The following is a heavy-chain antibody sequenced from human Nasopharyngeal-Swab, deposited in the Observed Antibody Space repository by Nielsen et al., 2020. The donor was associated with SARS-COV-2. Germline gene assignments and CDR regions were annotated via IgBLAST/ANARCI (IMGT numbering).Heavy chain of an antibody. CDR1: GGSISSYY. CDR2: IYYSGST. CDR3: ARVTREDPRAVAGLLDY. J-gene: IGHJ4*02. Sequence: SETLSLTCTASGGSISSYYWSWIRQPPGKGLEWIGYIYYSGSTNYNPSLKSRVTISVDTSKNQFSLKLSSVTAADTAVYYCARVTREDPRAVAGLLDYWGQGTLVTVSS. D-gene: IGHD6-19*01. V-gene: IGHV4-59*01.